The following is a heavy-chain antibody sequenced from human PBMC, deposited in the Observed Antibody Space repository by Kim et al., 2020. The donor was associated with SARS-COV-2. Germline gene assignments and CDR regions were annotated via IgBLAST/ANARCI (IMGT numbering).Heavy chain of an antibody. D-gene: IGHD6-13*01. J-gene: IGHJ4*02. CDR1: GYSFTSYW. CDR2: IDPSDSYT. V-gene: IGHV5-10-1*01. Sequence: GESLKISCKGSGYSFTSYWISWVRQMPGKGLEWMGRIDPSDSYTNYSPSFQGHVTISADKSISTAYLQWSSLKASDTAMYYCAREPKAAAGVFPLKAFDYWGQGTLVTVSS. CDR3: AREPKAAAGVFPLKAFDY.